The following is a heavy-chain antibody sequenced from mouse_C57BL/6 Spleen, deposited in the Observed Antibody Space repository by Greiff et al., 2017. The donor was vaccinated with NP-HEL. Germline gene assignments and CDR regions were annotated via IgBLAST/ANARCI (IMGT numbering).Heavy chain of an antibody. V-gene: IGHV1-18*01. Sequence: EVQLQESGPELVKPGASVKIPCKASGYTFTDYNMDWLNQTPGKSLSWIGDINPNIGGTIYNQKFKGKATLTVDKSSSTAYMELRSLTSEDTAVYYCARRGGTDPFAYWGQGTLVTVAA. CDR3: ARRGGTDPFAY. CDR2: INPNIGGT. D-gene: IGHD1-1*02. CDR1: GYTFTDYN. J-gene: IGHJ3*01.